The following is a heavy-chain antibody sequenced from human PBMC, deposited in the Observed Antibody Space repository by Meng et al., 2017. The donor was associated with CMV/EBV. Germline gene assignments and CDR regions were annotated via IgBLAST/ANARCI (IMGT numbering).Heavy chain of an antibody. CDR3: ARGRAIFGVVTWAFGI. D-gene: IGHD3-3*01. CDR2: INHSGST. Sequence: SETLSLTCAVYGGSFSGYYWNWIRQPPGKGLEWIGEINHSGSTNYNPSLKSRVTISVDTSKNQFSLKLSSVTAADTAVYYCARGRAIFGVVTWAFGIWGQGTMVTVSS. CDR1: GGSFSGYY. V-gene: IGHV4-34*01. J-gene: IGHJ3*02.